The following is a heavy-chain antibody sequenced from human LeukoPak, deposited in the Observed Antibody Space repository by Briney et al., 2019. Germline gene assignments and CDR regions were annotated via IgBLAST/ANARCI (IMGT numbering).Heavy chain of an antibody. D-gene: IGHD3-16*01. J-gene: IGHJ4*02. CDR1: GFTFSSYG. Sequence: GGSLRLSCAASGFTFSSYGMHWVRQAPGKGLEWVAVISYDGSNKYYADSVKGRLTISRDNSKNTLYLQMNSLRAEDTAVYYCAKGSLRLGELLNYFDYWGQGTLVTVSS. CDR2: ISYDGSNK. CDR3: AKGSLRLGELLNYFDY. V-gene: IGHV3-30*18.